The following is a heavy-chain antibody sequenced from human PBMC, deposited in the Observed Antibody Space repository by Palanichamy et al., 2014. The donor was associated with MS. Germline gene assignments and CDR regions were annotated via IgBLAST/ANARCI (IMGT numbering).Heavy chain of an antibody. CDR2: IYYSGST. CDR3: ATNSSGWGYLDY. J-gene: IGHJ4*02. V-gene: IGHV4-38-2*01. CDR1: SSSISNGYY. Sequence: QVQLQESGPRLVKPSETLSLTCAVSSSSISNGYYWGWIRQPPGKGLEWIGNIYYSGSTSYNPSFKGRGIISVDTSKSQFSLNLDSVTDADTAVYYCATNSSGWGYLDYWGQGILVTVSS. D-gene: IGHD6-19*01.